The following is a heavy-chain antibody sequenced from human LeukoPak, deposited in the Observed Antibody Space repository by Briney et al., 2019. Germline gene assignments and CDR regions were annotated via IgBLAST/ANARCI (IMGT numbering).Heavy chain of an antibody. Sequence: SETLSLTCTVSGGSVSSSSYYRGWIRQPPGKGLEWIGSIYYSGSTYYNPSLKSRVTISVDTSKNQFSLKLSSVTAADTAVYYCASSVATILPFDYWGQGTLVTVSS. CDR2: IYYSGST. J-gene: IGHJ4*02. CDR1: GGSVSSSSYY. D-gene: IGHD5-12*01. V-gene: IGHV4-39*01. CDR3: ASSVATILPFDY.